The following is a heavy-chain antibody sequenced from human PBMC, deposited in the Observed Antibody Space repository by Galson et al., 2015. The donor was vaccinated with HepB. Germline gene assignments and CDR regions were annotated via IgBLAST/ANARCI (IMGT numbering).Heavy chain of an antibody. CDR3: ARVTAAGTGNDY. D-gene: IGHD6-13*01. V-gene: IGHV1-2*02. CDR2: INPNSGGT. Sequence: SVKVSCKASGYTFTGYYMHWVRQAPGQGLEWMGWINPNSGGTNYAQKFQGRVTMTRDTSISTAYMELSRLRSDDTAVYYCARVTAAGTGNDYWGQGTLVTVSS. J-gene: IGHJ4*02. CDR1: GYTFTGYY.